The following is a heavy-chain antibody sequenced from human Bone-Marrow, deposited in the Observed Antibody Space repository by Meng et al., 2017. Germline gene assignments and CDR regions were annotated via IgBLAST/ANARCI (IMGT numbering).Heavy chain of an antibody. D-gene: IGHD1-14*01. CDR2: IYYSGST. J-gene: IGHJ2*01. CDR1: GGSISSSSYY. Sequence: ESLKISCTVSGGSISSSSYYWGWIRQPPGKGLEWIGYIYYSGSTNYNPSLKSRVTISVDTSKYQFSLKLSSVTAADTAVYYCARVEPGWYFDLWGRGTLVTVSS. V-gene: IGHV4-61*05. CDR3: ARVEPGWYFDL.